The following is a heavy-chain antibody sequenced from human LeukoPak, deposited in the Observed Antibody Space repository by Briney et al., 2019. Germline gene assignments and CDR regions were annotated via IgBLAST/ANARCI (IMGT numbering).Heavy chain of an antibody. V-gene: IGHV3-53*01. CDR3: ARPRIAVAGTDYYYGMDV. Sequence: GGSLRLSCAASGFTFSSYAMSWVRQAPGKGLEWVSVIYSGGSTYYADSVKGRFTISRDNSKNTLYLQMNSLRAEDTAVYYCARPRIAVAGTDYYYGMDVWGQGTTVTVSS. J-gene: IGHJ6*02. CDR2: IYSGGST. CDR1: GFTFSSYA. D-gene: IGHD6-19*01.